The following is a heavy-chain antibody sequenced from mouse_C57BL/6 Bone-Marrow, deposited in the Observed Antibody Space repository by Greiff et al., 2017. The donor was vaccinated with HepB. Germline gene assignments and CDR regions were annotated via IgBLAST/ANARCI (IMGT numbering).Heavy chain of an antibody. V-gene: IGHV5-6*01. CDR2: ISSGGSYT. D-gene: IGHD2-4*01. Sequence: EVQRVESGGDLVKPGGSLKLSCAASGFTFSSYGMSWVRQTPDKRLEWVATISSGGSYTYYPDSVKGRFTISRDNAKNTLYLQMSSLKSEDTAMYYCASPIYYDYDGDYFDYWGQGTTLTVSS. J-gene: IGHJ2*01. CDR1: GFTFSSYG. CDR3: ASPIYYDYDGDYFDY.